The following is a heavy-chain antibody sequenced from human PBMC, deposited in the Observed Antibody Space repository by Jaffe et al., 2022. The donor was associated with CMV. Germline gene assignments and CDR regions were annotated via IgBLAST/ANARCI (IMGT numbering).Heavy chain of an antibody. V-gene: IGHV4-31*03. CDR1: GGSISSGGYY. CDR2: IYYSGST. CDR3: AREGITMIEDAFDI. Sequence: QVQLQESGPGLVKPSQTLSLTCTVSGGSISSGGYYWSWIRQHPGKGLEWIGYIYYSGSTYYNPSLKSRVTISVDTSKNQFSLKLSSVTAADTAVYYCAREGITMIEDAFDIWGQGTMVTVSS. J-gene: IGHJ3*02. D-gene: IGHD3-22*01.